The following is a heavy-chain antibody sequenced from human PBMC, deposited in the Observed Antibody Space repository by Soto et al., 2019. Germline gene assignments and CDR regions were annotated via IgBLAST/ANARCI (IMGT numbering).Heavy chain of an antibody. CDR1: GYTFTNFG. Sequence: QVQLVQSGAEVKKPGASVKVSCKASGYTFTNFGISWVRQAPGQGLEWMGWISAYNGNTNYAQNFQGRAPTTTGTSTSAAYMGLRSLRSDDPAVYYCARGGTRIDYWGQGTLVTVSS. CDR3: ARGGTRIDY. CDR2: ISAYNGNT. D-gene: IGHD3-16*01. V-gene: IGHV1-18*01. J-gene: IGHJ4*02.